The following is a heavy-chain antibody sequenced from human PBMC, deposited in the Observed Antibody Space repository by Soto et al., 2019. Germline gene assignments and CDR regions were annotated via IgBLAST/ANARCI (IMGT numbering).Heavy chain of an antibody. CDR3: ARVNNYYDSSGYYYYYYGMDV. D-gene: IGHD3-22*01. J-gene: IGHJ6*02. CDR1: GFSLSNARMG. CDR2: IFSNDEK. Sequence: SGPTLVNPTDTLTLTCTVSGFSLSNARMGVSWIRQPPGKALEWLAHIFSNDEKSYSTSLKSRLTISKDTSKSQVVLTMTNMDPVDTATYYCARVNNYYDSSGYYYYYYGMDVWGQGTTVTVSS. V-gene: IGHV2-26*01.